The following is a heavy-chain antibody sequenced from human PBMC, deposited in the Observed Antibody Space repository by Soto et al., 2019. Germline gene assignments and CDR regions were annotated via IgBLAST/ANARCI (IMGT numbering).Heavy chain of an antibody. V-gene: IGHV4-39*01. CDR1: GGSISSSSYY. CDR2: IYYSGST. J-gene: IGHJ3*02. D-gene: IGHD2-15*01. CDR3: ARRIIGGSRYVHI. Sequence: ETLSLTCTVSGGSISSSSYYSGWIRQAPGKGLEWIGSIYYSGSTYYSPSLKSRVTISVDTSKNQFSLKLSSVTAADTAVYYCARRIIGGSRYVHIWGQGTMVTV.